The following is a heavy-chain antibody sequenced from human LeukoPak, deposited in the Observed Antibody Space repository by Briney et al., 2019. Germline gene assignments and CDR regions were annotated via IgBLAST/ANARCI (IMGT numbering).Heavy chain of an antibody. J-gene: IGHJ3*02. D-gene: IGHD3-22*01. CDR2: INPNSGGT. CDR1: GYTFTGYY. V-gene: IGHV1-2*02. CDR3: AREITMIPPRLDAFDI. Sequence: ASVKVSCKASGYTFTGYYMHWVRQAPGQGLEWMGWINPNSGGTNYAQKFQGRVTMTRDTSISTAYMELSRLRSDDTAVYYCAREITMIPPRLDAFDIWGQGTMVTVSS.